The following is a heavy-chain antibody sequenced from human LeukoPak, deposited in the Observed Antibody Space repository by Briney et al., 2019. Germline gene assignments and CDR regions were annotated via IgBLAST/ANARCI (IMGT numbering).Heavy chain of an antibody. V-gene: IGHV3-48*03. CDR1: GFTFSSFD. Sequence: GGSLRLSCAASGFTFSSFDMNWVRQAPGKGLEWLSYISNSGSTMYYADSVKGRFTVSRDNAKNSLYLQMNSLRAEDTAVYYCARDRYYDGFGYYTGDPWGQGTLVTVSS. CDR3: ARDRYYDGFGYYTGDP. J-gene: IGHJ5*02. D-gene: IGHD3-22*01. CDR2: ISNSGSTM.